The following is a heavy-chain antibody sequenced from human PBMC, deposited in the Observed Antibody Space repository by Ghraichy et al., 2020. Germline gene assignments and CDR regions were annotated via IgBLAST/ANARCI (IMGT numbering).Heavy chain of an antibody. CDR2: IDGDDDK. J-gene: IGHJ6*02. D-gene: IGHD5-24*01. CDR3: AREEMAPSYLSYYFYGLDV. CDR1: GFSLKGFGMS. V-gene: IGHV2-70*04. Sequence: SGPTLVKPTQTLTLTCSFSGFSLKGFGMSVTWIRQPPGKALEWLARIDGDDDKFYNPSLEARLSISKDTSKNQVVLKITNVDPLDTATYYCAREEMAPSYLSYYFYGLDVWGPGTTVIVSS.